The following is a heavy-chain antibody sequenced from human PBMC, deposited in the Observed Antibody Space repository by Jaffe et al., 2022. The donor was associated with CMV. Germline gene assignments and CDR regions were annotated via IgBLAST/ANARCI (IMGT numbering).Heavy chain of an antibody. CDR3: ARSNRSPYIDEDYFDY. D-gene: IGHD4-4*01. V-gene: IGHV3-7*03. Sequence: EVQLVESGGGLVQPGGSLRLSCAASGFTFSSYWMSWVRQAPGKGLEWVANIKQDGSEKYYVDSVKGRFTISRDNAKNSLYLQMNSLRAEDTAVYYCARSNRSPYIDEDYFDYWGQGTLVTVSS. J-gene: IGHJ4*02. CDR1: GFTFSSYW. CDR2: IKQDGSEK.